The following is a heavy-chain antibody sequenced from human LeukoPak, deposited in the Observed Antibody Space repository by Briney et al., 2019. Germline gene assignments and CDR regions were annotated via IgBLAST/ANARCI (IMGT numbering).Heavy chain of an antibody. V-gene: IGHV3-66*01. CDR1: EFSVGSNY. Sequence: PGGSLRLSCAASEFSVGSNYMTWVRQAPGKGLEWVSLIYSGGSTYYADSVKGRFTISRDNSKNTLYLQMNSLRAEDTALHYCAKISLTTANFDYWGQGTLVTVSS. CDR2: IYSGGST. J-gene: IGHJ4*02. D-gene: IGHD4-17*01. CDR3: AKISLTTANFDY.